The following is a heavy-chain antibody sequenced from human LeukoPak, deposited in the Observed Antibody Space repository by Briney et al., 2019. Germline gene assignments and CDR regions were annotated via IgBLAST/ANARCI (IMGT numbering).Heavy chain of an antibody. CDR2: IYYTGSA. Sequence: PSETLSLTCSVSGGSISDSSYYWGWIRQPPGKGLESIGRIYYTGSAHYNPSLKSRVTISIDTSRDQFSLKLSSVTAADTAVYCCTSLRNGWELTDWGQGTLVTVSS. V-gene: IGHV4-39*01. CDR3: TSLRNGWELTD. J-gene: IGHJ4*02. CDR1: GGSISDSSYY. D-gene: IGHD4-23*01.